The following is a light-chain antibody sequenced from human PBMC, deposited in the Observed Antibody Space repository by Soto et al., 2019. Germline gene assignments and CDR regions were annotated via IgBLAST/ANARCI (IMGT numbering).Light chain of an antibody. V-gene: IGLV1-44*01. CDR2: SNN. CDR3: AAWDDSLNGPV. Sequence: QSVLTQPPSASGTPGQGVTISCSGTSSNIGSKTVNWYHQLQGTAPKLLIYSNNQRPSGVPDRFSGSKSGTSASLAISGLQSEDEADYHCAAWDDSLNGPVFGGGTKVTVL. CDR1: SSNIGSKT. J-gene: IGLJ3*02.